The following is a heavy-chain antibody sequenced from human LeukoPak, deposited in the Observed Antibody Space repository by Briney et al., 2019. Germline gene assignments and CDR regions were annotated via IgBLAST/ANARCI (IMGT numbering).Heavy chain of an antibody. CDR1: GFTFSSYW. D-gene: IGHD3-22*01. V-gene: IGHV3-74*01. Sequence: GGSLRLSCAATGFTFSSYWMHWVRQAPGKGLVWVSRINTDGSSTSYADSVKGRFTISRDNAKNTLYLQMNSLRAEDTAVYYCARDLQAYYYDSSGYLWGQGTLVTVSS. CDR2: INTDGSST. J-gene: IGHJ4*02. CDR3: ARDLQAYYYDSSGYL.